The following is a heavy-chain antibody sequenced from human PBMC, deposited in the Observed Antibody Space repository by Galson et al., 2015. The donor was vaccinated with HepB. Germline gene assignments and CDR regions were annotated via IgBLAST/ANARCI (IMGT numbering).Heavy chain of an antibody. CDR2: ITVYNGNT. V-gene: IGHV1-18*04. CDR3: ASFPLYGSGSYENY. D-gene: IGHD3-10*01. J-gene: IGHJ4*02. CDR1: GYTLNSYG. Sequence: SVKVSCKASGYTLNSYGISWVRQAPGQGLEWMGWITVYNGNTNYVQKLQGRVTMTTDTSASTAYMELRSLRSDDTAAYYCASFPLYGSGSYENYWGQGTLVTVSS.